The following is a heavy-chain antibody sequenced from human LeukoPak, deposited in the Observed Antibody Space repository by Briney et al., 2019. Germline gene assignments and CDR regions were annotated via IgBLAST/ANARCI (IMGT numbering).Heavy chain of an antibody. CDR3: EIDPLGWDSSGSAPDY. CDR2: IIPIFGTA. Sequence: LWASVKVSCKASGGTFSSYAISWVRQAPGQGLEWMGGIIPIFGTANYAQKFQGRVTITADESTSTAYMERSSLRSEDTAVYYCEIDPLGWDSSGSAPDYWGQGTLVTVSS. CDR1: GGTFSSYA. J-gene: IGHJ4*02. V-gene: IGHV1-69*13. D-gene: IGHD3-22*01.